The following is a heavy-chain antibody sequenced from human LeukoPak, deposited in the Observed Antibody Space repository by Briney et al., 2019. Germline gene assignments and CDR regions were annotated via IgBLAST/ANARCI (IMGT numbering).Heavy chain of an antibody. J-gene: IGHJ4*02. V-gene: IGHV3-74*01. CDR3: AKRLTSLGPTNDY. D-gene: IGHD1-26*01. Sequence: GGSLRLSCAASGFTFSSYWMHWVRQAPGKGLVWVSRINSDGSSTSYADSVKGRFTISRDNAKNTLYLQMNSLRAEDTALYYCAKRLTSLGPTNDYWGQGTRVTVSS. CDR2: INSDGSST. CDR1: GFTFSSYW.